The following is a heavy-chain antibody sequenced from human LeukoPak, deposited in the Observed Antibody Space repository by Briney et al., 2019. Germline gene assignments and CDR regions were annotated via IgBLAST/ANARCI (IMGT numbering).Heavy chain of an antibody. V-gene: IGHV4-59*01. CDR3: ARGGAGQNYYGSESYYSLSAFDI. J-gene: IGHJ3*02. CDR1: GGSISSYY. CDR2: IYYSGST. D-gene: IGHD3-10*01. Sequence: PSQTLSLTCTVSGGSISSYYCSSIRQPPGKGLEWIGYIYYSGSTNYNPSLKSRATISVDTSTTQFSLKLSSVTAADTAVYYCARGGAGQNYYGSESYYSLSAFDIWGQGTMVTVSS.